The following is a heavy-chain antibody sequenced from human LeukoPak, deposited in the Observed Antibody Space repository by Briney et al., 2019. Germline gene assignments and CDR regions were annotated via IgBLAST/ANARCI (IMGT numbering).Heavy chain of an antibody. D-gene: IGHD3-16*01. J-gene: IGHJ4*02. CDR2: INGTGDNP. Sequence: GGSLRLSCAVSGYAFSRHGLTWVRQAPGKGLEWVSTINGTGDNPYYAETVKGRFTISRDNSKNTLYLQMHSLRAEDTAIYYCAKVSVCYGCYLDFWGQGTLVTVS. CDR3: AKVSVCYGCYLDF. V-gene: IGHV3-23*01. CDR1: GYAFSRHG.